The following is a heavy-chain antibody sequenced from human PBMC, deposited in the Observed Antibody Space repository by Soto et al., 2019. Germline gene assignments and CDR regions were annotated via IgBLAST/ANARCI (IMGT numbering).Heavy chain of an antibody. CDR3: ARGYCSSTSCFRPNAFDI. D-gene: IGHD2-2*01. CDR1: GYSFASHG. V-gene: IGHV1-18*01. J-gene: IGHJ3*02. CDR2: ISPYTGNT. Sequence: GASVKVSCKTSGYSFASHGVSWVRQAPGQGLEWMGWISPYTGNTDYAQKFQGRVTVTADTSTSTAYMELSSLRSDDTAVYYCARGYCSSTSCFRPNAFDIWGQGTMVTVSS.